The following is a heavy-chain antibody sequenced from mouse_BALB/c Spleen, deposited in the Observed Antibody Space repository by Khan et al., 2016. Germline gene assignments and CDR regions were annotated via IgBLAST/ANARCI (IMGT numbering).Heavy chain of an antibody. J-gene: IGHJ2*01. D-gene: IGHD2-3*01. V-gene: IGHV3-8*02. CDR2: IAYSGSA. Sequence: EVQLVESGPSLVKPSQTLSLTCSVTGDSITSGYWNWIRKFPGNKLEFMRYIAYSGSAYYNPSLKTRISITRDTSKHQYYLQLNSVSTEDTATYYCARDYYGYYSLSYWGQGTTLTVSS. CDR3: ARDYYGYYSLSY. CDR1: GDSITSGY.